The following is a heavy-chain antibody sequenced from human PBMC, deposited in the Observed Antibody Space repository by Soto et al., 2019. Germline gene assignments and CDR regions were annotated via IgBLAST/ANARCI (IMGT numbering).Heavy chain of an antibody. CDR2: ISSSSSYI. D-gene: IGHD3-22*01. Sequence: GGSLRLSCTASGFDFSTYSMNWVRQAPGKGLEWVSSISSSSSYIYYADSVKGRFTISRDNAKNSLYLQMNSLRAEDTAVYYCARVGPRHENYYDSGLEAFDIWGQGTMVTVSS. CDR1: GFDFSTYS. CDR3: ARVGPRHENYYDSGLEAFDI. V-gene: IGHV3-21*01. J-gene: IGHJ3*02.